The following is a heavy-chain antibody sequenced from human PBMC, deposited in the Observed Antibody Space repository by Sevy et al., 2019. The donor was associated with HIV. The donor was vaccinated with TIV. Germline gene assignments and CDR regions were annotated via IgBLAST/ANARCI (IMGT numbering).Heavy chain of an antibody. CDR3: AREGCTKPHDY. CDR2: LSFGCGEI. J-gene: IGHJ4*02. D-gene: IGHD2-8*01. Sequence: GGSLRLSCAASGFTFSKYSMSWVRQPPGKGLGWVSTLSFGCGEINYADSVKGRLTISRENSKSSVYLQMNNLRPEDTAVYYCAREGCTKPHDYWGQGTLVTVSS. CDR1: GFTFSKYS. V-gene: IGHV3-23*01.